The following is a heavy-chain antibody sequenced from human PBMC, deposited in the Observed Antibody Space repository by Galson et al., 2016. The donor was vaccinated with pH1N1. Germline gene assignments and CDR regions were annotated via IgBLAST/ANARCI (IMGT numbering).Heavy chain of an antibody. CDR1: GDSVSSNSAT. CDR2: TYYRSKWYN. J-gene: IGHJ3*02. Sequence: CAISGDSVSSNSATWNWIRQSPSRGLEWLERTYYRSKWYNDYAESVKSRIIISPDTSKNQLSLQLNSVTPADTAVYYCARGVIDYDFWSGYQDHAAFDIWGQGTVVIVSS. V-gene: IGHV6-1*01. D-gene: IGHD3-3*01. CDR3: ARGVIDYDFWSGYQDHAAFDI.